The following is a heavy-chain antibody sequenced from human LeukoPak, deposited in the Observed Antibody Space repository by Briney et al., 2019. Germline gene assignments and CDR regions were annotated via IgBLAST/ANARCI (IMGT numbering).Heavy chain of an antibody. CDR1: GYTFTNYY. CDR3: ARGRTMDGSTPPFEI. D-gene: IGHD4/OR15-4a*01. Sequence: ASVKVSCKASGYTFTNYYMHWVRQAPGQGLEWMGWIDPNTGDTNYSQNIQGRATMTRETSINTAYMEFTSLGSDDTAVYYCARGRTMDGSTPPFEIWGQGTMVTVSS. V-gene: IGHV1-2*02. J-gene: IGHJ3*02. CDR2: IDPNTGDT.